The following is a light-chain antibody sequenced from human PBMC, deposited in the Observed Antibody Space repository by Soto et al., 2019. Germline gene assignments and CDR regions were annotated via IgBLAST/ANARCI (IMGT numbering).Light chain of an antibody. CDR3: QKYGSSGT. Sequence: EIVLTQSPGTLSLSPGERATLSCRASQRVSNNYLAWYQQKPGQAPRLLIYGASNRATGIPDRFSGSGSGTDFTLTNSRLEPEDFAVYYCQKYGSSGTFGQGTTVDIK. J-gene: IGKJ1*01. V-gene: IGKV3-20*01. CDR2: GAS. CDR1: QRVSNNY.